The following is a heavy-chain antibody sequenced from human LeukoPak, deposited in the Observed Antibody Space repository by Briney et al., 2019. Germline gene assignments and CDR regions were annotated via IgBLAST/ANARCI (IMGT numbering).Heavy chain of an antibody. V-gene: IGHV3-21*01. Sequence: GGSLRLSCAASGFTFSNAWVSWVRQAPGKGLEWVSSISTSGVYIFYADSVKGRFTVSRDNTKNSLFLQMNSLRTEDTALYYCARGGVATVTTTAWGQGTLVTVSS. CDR3: ARGGVATVTTTA. CDR1: GFTFSNAW. J-gene: IGHJ5*02. D-gene: IGHD4-17*01. CDR2: ISTSGVYI.